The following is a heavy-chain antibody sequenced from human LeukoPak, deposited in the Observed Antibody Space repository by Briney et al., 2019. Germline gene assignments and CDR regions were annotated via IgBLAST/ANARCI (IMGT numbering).Heavy chain of an antibody. CDR2: ISGSGVTT. CDR1: GFTSRSYA. CDR3: ATPRGTVATGAVY. V-gene: IGHV3-23*01. J-gene: IGHJ4*02. D-gene: IGHD4-23*01. Sequence: PGGSLRPSCVVSGFTSRSYAMNWVRQAPGKGLEWVSAISGSGVTTYYADAVKGRFTISRDNSKNTLYLQMNNLRAEDTAVYYCATPRGTVATGAVYWGQGTLVTVSS.